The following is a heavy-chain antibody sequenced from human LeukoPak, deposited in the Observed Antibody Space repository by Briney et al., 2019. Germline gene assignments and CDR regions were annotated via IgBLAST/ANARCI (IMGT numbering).Heavy chain of an antibody. V-gene: IGHV1-69*06. D-gene: IGHD2-2*01. J-gene: IGHJ4*02. CDR2: IIPIFGTA. CDR3: ASWVGPAASGPYFDY. CDR1: GCTFSSCA. Sequence: GSSVKVSCKASGCTFSSCAISWVRQAPGQGLEWMGGIIPIFGTANYAQKFQGRVTITADKSTSTAYMELSSLRSEDTAVYYCASWVGPAASGPYFDYWGQGTLVTVSS.